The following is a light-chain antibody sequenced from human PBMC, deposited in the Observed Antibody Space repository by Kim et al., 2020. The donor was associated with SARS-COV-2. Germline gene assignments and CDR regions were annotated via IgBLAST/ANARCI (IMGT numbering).Light chain of an antibody. CDR2: AAS. CDR3: QKYDSAPWT. J-gene: IGKJ1*01. CDR1: QDISNC. Sequence: DIQMTQSPSSLSASVGDRVTITCRVSQDISNCLAWFQLKPGKAPKLLIYAASALQPGVPSRFSGSGSGTDFTLTVTSLQPEDVATYYCQKYDSAPWTFGQGTKVDIK. V-gene: IGKV1-27*01.